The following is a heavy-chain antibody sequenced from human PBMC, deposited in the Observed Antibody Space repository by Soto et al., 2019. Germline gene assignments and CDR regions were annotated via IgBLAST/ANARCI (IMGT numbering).Heavy chain of an antibody. CDR3: ASRRDCWSGYYT. V-gene: IGHV1-8*01. Sequence: ASVKVSCQASGYTFTGYATNWLRQATGQGLEWMGWMNPNSGNTGYAQKFQGRVTMTRNTSISTAYMELSSLRSEDTAVYYCASRRDCWSGYYTCGQGTRVTVSS. D-gene: IGHD3-3*01. CDR1: GYTFTGYA. J-gene: IGHJ5*02. CDR2: MNPNSGNT.